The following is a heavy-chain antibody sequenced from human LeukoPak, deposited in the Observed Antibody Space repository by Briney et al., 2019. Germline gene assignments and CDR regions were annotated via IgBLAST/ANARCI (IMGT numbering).Heavy chain of an antibody. Sequence: SETLSLTCTVSGGSITSNSYYWAWIRQPPGKDLEWIGSASYSESTYYNPSLHSRVTISVDTSKNQFSLKLTSVTAADTAVYYCARLSGHPAEFQHWGPGTLVTVSS. CDR2: ASYSEST. CDR3: ARLSGHPAEFQH. V-gene: IGHV4-39*01. D-gene: IGHD3-10*01. J-gene: IGHJ1*01. CDR1: GGSITSNSYY.